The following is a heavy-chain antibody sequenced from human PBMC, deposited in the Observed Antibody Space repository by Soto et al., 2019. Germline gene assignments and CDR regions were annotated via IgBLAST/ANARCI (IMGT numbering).Heavy chain of an antibody. CDR3: ARADRNGIRAPYGMDV. CDR2: IYYSGST. CDR1: GGSISSYY. V-gene: IGHV4-59*01. J-gene: IGHJ6*02. D-gene: IGHD1-26*01. Sequence: SETLSLTCTVSGGSISSYYWSWIRQPPGKGLEWIGYIYYSGSTNYNPSLKSRVTISVDTSKNQFSLKLSSVTAADTAVYYCARADRNGIRAPYGMDVWGQGNTVTVSS.